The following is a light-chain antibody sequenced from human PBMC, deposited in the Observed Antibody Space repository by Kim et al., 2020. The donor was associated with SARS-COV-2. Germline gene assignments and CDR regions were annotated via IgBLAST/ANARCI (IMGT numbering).Light chain of an antibody. CDR3: SSYAGSNNLV. CDR2: EVS. Sequence: SSSVCCPGTRGEVGDWSEVAGDEEHPGKGPKRMSYEVSKRPSGVPDRFSGSKSGDTAALTVSGRQAEDEADYYCSSYAGSNNLVFGGGTQLTV. J-gene: IGLJ2*01. CDR1: RGEVGDWSE. V-gene: IGLV2-8*01.